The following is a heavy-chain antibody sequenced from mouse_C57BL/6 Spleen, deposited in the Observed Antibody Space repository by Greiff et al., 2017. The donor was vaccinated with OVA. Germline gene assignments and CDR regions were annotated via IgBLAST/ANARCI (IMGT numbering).Heavy chain of an antibody. V-gene: IGHV1-82*01. Sequence: QVQLQQSGPELVKPGASVKISCKASGYAFSSSWMNWVKQRPGKGLEWIGRIYPGDGDTNYNGKFKGKATLTADKSSSTAYMQLSSLTSEDSAVYFCARADYGSSYVGDYWGQGTTLTVSS. CDR2: IYPGDGDT. J-gene: IGHJ2*01. CDR1: GYAFSSSW. CDR3: ARADYGSSYVGDY. D-gene: IGHD1-1*01.